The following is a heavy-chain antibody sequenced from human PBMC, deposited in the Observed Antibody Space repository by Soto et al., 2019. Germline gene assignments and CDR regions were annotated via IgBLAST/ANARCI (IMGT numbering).Heavy chain of an antibody. J-gene: IGHJ4*01. CDR3: AREESGQSHY. Sequence: ETLYLTCTISGGSISSSSHHWAWIRQPPGKGLEWIGSIYYSGNTYHNPSLKSRVTISVDTSKNQFSLKLSSVTAADTSVYYCAREESGQSHYCGHGTRVTVSS. D-gene: IGHD3-3*01. V-gene: IGHV4-39*02. CDR2: IYYSGNT. CDR1: GGSISSSSHH.